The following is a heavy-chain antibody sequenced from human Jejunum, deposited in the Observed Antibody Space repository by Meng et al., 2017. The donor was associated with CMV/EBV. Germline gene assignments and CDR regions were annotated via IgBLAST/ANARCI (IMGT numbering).Heavy chain of an antibody. CDR1: SFSTPY. J-gene: IGHJ4*02. Sequence: SFSTPYWTCIRQPPWKGLECIGEINHSGSANYNPSLKSRVTISVDTSKSQFSLKVNSVTAADTAVYFCARGRWLRFPDKFSTYFDYWGQGTLVTVSS. CDR3: ARGRWLRFPDKFSTYFDY. CDR2: INHSGSA. V-gene: IGHV4-34*01. D-gene: IGHD5-12*01.